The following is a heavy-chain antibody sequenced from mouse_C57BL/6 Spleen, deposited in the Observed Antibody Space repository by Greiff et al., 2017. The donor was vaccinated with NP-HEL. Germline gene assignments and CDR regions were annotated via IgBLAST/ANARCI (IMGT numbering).Heavy chain of an antibody. CDR2: INPNNGGT. CDR1: GYTFTDYY. CDR3: ARRWLLRNWYFDV. Sequence: EVQLHQSGPELVKPGASVKISCKASGYTFTDYYMNWVKQSHGKSLEWIGDINPNNGGTSYNQKFKGKATLTVDKSSSTAYMELRSLTSEDSAVYYCARRWLLRNWYFDVWGTGTTVTVSS. V-gene: IGHV1-26*01. J-gene: IGHJ1*03. D-gene: IGHD2-3*01.